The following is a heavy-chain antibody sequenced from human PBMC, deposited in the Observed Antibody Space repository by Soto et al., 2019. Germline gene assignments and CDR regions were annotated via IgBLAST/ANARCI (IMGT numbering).Heavy chain of an antibody. D-gene: IGHD5-12*01. CDR2: INAGNGNT. J-gene: IGHJ4*02. V-gene: IGHV1-3*01. CDR1: GYTFTSYA. Sequence: ASVKVSCKASGYTFTSYARHWVRQAPGQRLEWMGWINAGNGNTKYSQKFQGRVTITRDTSASTAYMELSSLRSEDTAVYYCARDRRWLRIFEYWGQGTMGTVSS. CDR3: ARDRRWLRIFEY.